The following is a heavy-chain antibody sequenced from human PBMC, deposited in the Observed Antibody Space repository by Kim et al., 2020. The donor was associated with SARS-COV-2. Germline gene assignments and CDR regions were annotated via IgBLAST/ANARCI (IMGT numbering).Heavy chain of an antibody. Sequence: GGSLRLSCAASGFTFSTYAMHWVRQAPGKGLDWVALISYDGSNKYYAVSVKGRFTISRDNSKNTVYLQMNSLRAEDTAVYYCARGKGIAAGGDFWGQGTLVTVSS. V-gene: IGHV3-30-3*01. CDR2: ISYDGSNK. D-gene: IGHD6-13*01. CDR1: GFTFSTYA. CDR3: ARGKGIAAGGDF. J-gene: IGHJ4*02.